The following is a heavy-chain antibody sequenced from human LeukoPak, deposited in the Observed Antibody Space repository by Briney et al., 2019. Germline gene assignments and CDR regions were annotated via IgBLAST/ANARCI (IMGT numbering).Heavy chain of an antibody. D-gene: IGHD5-12*01. CDR3: ARDRGPYSGYDSYYFDY. Sequence: SQTLSLTCTVSGGSISSGDYYWSWIRQPPGKGLEWIGYIYYSGSTSYNPSLKSRVTISVDTSKNQFSLKLSSVTAADTAVYYCARDRGPYSGYDSYYFDYWGQGTLVTVSS. J-gene: IGHJ4*02. V-gene: IGHV4-30-4*01. CDR1: GGSISSGDYY. CDR2: IYYSGST.